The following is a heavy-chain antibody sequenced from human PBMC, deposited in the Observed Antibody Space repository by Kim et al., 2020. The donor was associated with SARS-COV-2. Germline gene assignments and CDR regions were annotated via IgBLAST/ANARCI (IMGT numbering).Heavy chain of an antibody. V-gene: IGHV4-34*01. D-gene: IGHD6-13*01. J-gene: IGHJ6*02. Sequence: TPTLQSRVTISVDTSETPFSLKMSSVTAADTAVYYCARGAAAGHYYGMDVWGHGTTVTVSS. CDR3: ARGAAAGHYYGMDV.